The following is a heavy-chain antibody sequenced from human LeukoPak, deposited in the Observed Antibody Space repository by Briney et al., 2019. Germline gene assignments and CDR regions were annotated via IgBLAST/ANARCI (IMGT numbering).Heavy chain of an antibody. D-gene: IGHD3-10*01. V-gene: IGHV4-59*01. CDR2: IYYSGNT. CDR3: ARTSRHYYGSGSNLTPWPADMDV. J-gene: IGHJ6*02. Sequence: KPSETLSLTCTVSGGSIGSYYWTWIRQPPGKGLEWIGYIYYSGNTNYNPSLNSRATISLDTSKNHFSLKVTSVTAADTAVYYCARTSRHYYGSGSNLTPWPADMDVWGQGTTVTVSS. CDR1: GGSIGSYY.